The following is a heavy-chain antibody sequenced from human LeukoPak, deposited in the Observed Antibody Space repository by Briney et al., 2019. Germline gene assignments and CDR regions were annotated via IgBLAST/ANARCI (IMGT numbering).Heavy chain of an antibody. Sequence: PGRSLRLSCAASGFTFSSYAMSWVRQAPGKGLEWVSAISGSGGSTYYADSVKGRFTISRDNSKNTLYLQMNSLRAEDTAVYYCAKDHSSGYYYYLYYYGMDVWGQGTTVTVSS. J-gene: IGHJ6*02. CDR1: GFTFSSYA. V-gene: IGHV3-23*01. CDR2: ISGSGGST. CDR3: AKDHSSGYYYYLYYYGMDV. D-gene: IGHD3-22*01.